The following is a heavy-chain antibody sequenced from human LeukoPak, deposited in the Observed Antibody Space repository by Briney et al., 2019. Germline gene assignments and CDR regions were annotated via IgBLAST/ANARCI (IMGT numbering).Heavy chain of an antibody. J-gene: IGHJ3*02. CDR3: ARERGYSYSSDAFDI. D-gene: IGHD5-18*01. CDR2: ISYDGSNK. Sequence: PGGSLRLSCAASGFTFSSYAMHWVRQAPGKGLEWGAVISYDGSNKYYADSVKGRFTISRDNSKNTLYLQMNSLRAEDTAVYYCARERGYSYSSDAFDIWGQGTMVTVSS. V-gene: IGHV3-30*04. CDR1: GFTFSSYA.